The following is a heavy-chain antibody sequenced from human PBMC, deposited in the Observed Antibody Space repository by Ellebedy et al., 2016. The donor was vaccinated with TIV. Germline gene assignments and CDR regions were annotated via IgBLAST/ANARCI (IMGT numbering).Heavy chain of an antibody. CDR2: FDPDDGET. CDR1: GYTLTELS. J-gene: IGHJ5*02. D-gene: IGHD6-13*01. Sequence: AASVKVSCKVSGYTLTELSMHWVRQAPGKGLEWMGGFDPDDGETIYAHNFQGRVTMTEDTSTDTGYMELNSLRSEDTAVYYCATDLVSAAGGRASWGWFDPWGQGTLVTVSS. V-gene: IGHV1-24*01. CDR3: ATDLVSAAGGRASWGWFDP.